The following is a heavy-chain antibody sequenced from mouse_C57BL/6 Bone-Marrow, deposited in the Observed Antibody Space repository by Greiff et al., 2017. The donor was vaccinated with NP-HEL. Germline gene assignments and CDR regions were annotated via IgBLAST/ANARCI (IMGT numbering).Heavy chain of an antibody. Sequence: DVKLVESGGGLVQPGGSLKLSCAVSGFTFSDYYMHWVRQTPEKRLEWVAYISNGGGSTYYPDTVKGRFTISRDNAKNTLYLQMSRLKSEDTAKYYCARHLTGFDYWGQGTTLTASS. CDR2: ISNGGGST. CDR3: ARHLTGFDY. V-gene: IGHV5-12*01. CDR1: GFTFSDYY. J-gene: IGHJ2*01. D-gene: IGHD4-1*01.